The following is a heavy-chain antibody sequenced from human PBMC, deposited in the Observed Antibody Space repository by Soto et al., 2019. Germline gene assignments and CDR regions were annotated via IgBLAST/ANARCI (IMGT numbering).Heavy chain of an antibody. CDR3: ATCSGGSCYSAVRY. CDR1: GFTFSSYA. J-gene: IGHJ4*02. Sequence: GGSLRLSCAGSGFTFSSYAMSWVRQAPGKGLKWVSHISGSGGSTYYADSVKGRFTISRDNSKNTLYLQMNSLRAEDTAVYYCATCSGGSCYSAVRYWGQGTLVTVSS. V-gene: IGHV3-23*01. D-gene: IGHD2-15*01. CDR2: ISGSGGST.